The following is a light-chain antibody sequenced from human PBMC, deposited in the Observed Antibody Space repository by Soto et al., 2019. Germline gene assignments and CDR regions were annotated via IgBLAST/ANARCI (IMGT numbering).Light chain of an antibody. J-gene: IGKJ3*01. CDR3: PHYDSSTLST. Sequence: EIVLTQSPGTLSLSPGDRLTLSCRASQSVSSGYLAWYQQKPGQAPRLLIYGASSRATGIPDRFSGSGSGTDCTITISTLEPEDFAVYYCPHYDSSTLSTFGPGTKVDMK. CDR2: GAS. V-gene: IGKV3-20*01. CDR1: QSVSSGY.